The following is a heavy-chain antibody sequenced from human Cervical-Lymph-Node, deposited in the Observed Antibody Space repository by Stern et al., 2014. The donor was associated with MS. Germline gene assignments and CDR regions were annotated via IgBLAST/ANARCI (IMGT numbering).Heavy chain of an antibody. CDR3: AKDSGYGHYFDY. V-gene: IGHV3-72*01. CDR2: IKNKGNSYIT. D-gene: IGHD5-12*01. Sequence: EVQLVESGGGLVQPGGSLRLSCAASGFTFSDRHMDWVRPAAGKGLEWVGRIKNKGNSYITEYAASVKGRFTISRDDSKNSVYLQMNSLKTEDTAVYYCAKDSGYGHYFDYWGQGTLVTVSS. CDR1: GFTFSDRH. J-gene: IGHJ4*02.